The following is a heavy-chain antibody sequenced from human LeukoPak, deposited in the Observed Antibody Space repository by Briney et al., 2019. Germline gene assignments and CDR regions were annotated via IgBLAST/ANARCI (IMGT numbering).Heavy chain of an antibody. J-gene: IGHJ4*02. D-gene: IGHD5-24*01. CDR3: AREGEMATSAFDY. V-gene: IGHV4-59*01. CDR2: IYYSGST. Sequence: KTSETLSLTCTVSGGSISSYYWSWIRQPPGKGLEWIGYIYYSGSTNYNPSLKSRVTISVETSKKQFSLKLRSVTAADTAVYYCAREGEMATSAFDYWGQGTLVTVSS. CDR1: GGSISSYY.